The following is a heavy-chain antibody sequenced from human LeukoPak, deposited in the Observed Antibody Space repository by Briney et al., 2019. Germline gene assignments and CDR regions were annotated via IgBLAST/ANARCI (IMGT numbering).Heavy chain of an antibody. J-gene: IGHJ4*02. CDR2: ISAYNDNT. CDR1: GYTFTSYG. D-gene: IGHD6-19*01. Sequence: ASVKVFCKASGYTFTSYGISWVRQAPGQGLEWMGWISAYNDNTNYAQKLQGRVTMTTDTSTSTAYMELRSLRSDDTAVYYCASGASSGWYLTIDYWGQGTLVTVSS. CDR3: ASGASSGWYLTIDY. V-gene: IGHV1-18*01.